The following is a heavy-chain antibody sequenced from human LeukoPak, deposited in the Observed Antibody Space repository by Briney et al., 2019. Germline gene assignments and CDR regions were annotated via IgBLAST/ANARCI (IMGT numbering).Heavy chain of an antibody. D-gene: IGHD3/OR15-3a*01. Sequence: GGSLRLSRAASGFTFDDYAMHWVRQAPGKGLEWVSGISWNSGSIGYADSVKGRFTISRDNAKNSLYLQMNSLRAEDTALYYCAKVRGDWYGSEGPFDYWGQGTLVTVSS. CDR2: ISWNSGSI. CDR3: AKVRGDWYGSEGPFDY. V-gene: IGHV3-9*01. J-gene: IGHJ4*02. CDR1: GFTFDDYA.